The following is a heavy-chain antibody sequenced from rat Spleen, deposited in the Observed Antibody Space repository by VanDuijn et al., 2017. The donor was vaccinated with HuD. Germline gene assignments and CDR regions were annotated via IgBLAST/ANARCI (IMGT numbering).Heavy chain of an antibody. V-gene: IGHV5-31*01. J-gene: IGHJ2*01. CDR1: GRTFSDYY. CDR3: TSYGGYAHY. D-gene: IGHD1-11*01. Sequence: EVQLVESGGGLVQPGRSLKLSCAASGRTFSDYYMAWVRQAPGKGLEWVASITNTGGSTYFPDSVKGRFTISRDNAKNTLYLQMNSLRSEDTATYYCTSYGGYAHYWGQGVMVTVSS. CDR2: ITNTGGST.